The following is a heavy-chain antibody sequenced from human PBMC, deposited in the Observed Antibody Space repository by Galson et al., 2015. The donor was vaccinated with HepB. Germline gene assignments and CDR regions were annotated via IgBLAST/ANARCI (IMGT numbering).Heavy chain of an antibody. Sequence: QSGAEVKKSGESLKISCTGSGSSFINYWIAWVRQMPGKGLEWMGIIYPGDSDSRYSPSFQGQVTISADKSISTAYLQWSSLKASDTAMYYCARQVVVTHPFQHWGQGTLVTVSS. CDR1: GSSFINYW. CDR3: ARQVVVTHPFQH. V-gene: IGHV5-51*01. J-gene: IGHJ1*01. CDR2: IYPGDSDS. D-gene: IGHD3-22*01.